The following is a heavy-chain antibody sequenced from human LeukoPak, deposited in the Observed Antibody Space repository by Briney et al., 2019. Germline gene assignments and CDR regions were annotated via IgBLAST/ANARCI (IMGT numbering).Heavy chain of an antibody. Sequence: GGSLRLSCAASGFTFSNYAMNWVRQAPGKGLEWVSGITDTGANTYYADSVKGRFTISRDNSKNTLFLQMNRLRDDDTAVYYCAKVDCGATGCRRFDLWGRGTLVTVSS. V-gene: IGHV3-23*01. D-gene: IGHD2-21*01. CDR1: GFTFSNYA. CDR3: AKVDCGATGCRRFDL. J-gene: IGHJ2*01. CDR2: ITDTGANT.